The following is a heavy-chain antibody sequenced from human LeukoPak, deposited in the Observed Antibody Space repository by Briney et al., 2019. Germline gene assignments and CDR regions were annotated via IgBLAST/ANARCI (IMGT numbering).Heavy chain of an antibody. J-gene: IGHJ4*02. Sequence: SETLSLTCTVSGGSISSSSYYWGWIRQPPGKGLEWIGSIYYSGSTYYNPSLKSRVTISVDTSKNQFSLKLSSVTAADTAVYYCARVWGRARYTGIGFLDYWGQGTLVTVSS. CDR3: ARVWGRARYTGIGFLDY. CDR2: IYYSGST. CDR1: GGSISSSSYY. D-gene: IGHD3-16*02. V-gene: IGHV4-39*07.